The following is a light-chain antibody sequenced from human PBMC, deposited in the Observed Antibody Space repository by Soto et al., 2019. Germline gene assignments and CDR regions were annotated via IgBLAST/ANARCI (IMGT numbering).Light chain of an antibody. CDR1: SGHSSYI. CDR2: LEGSGSY. J-gene: IGLJ2*01. CDR3: ETWDSNTRV. Sequence: QPVLTQSSSASASLGSSVKLTCTLSSGHSSYIIAWHHQQPGKAPRYLMKLEGSGSYNKGSGVPDRFSGSSSGADRYLTISNLRFEDEANYYCETWDSNTRVFGGGTKVTVL. V-gene: IGLV4-60*02.